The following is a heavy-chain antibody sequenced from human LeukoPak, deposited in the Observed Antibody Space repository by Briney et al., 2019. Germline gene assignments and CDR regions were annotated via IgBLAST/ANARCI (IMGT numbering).Heavy chain of an antibody. V-gene: IGHV1-2*02. CDR1: GYTFTGYY. J-gene: IGHJ4*02. D-gene: IGHD3-3*01. CDR3: AASDFWSGYLFDY. CDR2: INPNSGGT. Sequence: ASVKVSCKASGYTFTGYYMHWVRQAPGQGLEWMGWINPNSGGTNYAQKFQGRVTMTRDTSISTAYMELSRLRSDDTVVYYCAASDFWSGYLFDYWGQGTLVTVSS.